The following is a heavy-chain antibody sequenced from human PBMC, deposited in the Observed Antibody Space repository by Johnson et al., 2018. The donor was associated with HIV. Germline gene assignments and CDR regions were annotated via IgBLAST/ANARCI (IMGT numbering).Heavy chain of an antibody. Sequence: QVQLVESGGGLVKPGGSLRLSCAASGFTFSDYYMSWIRQAPGKGLEWVSYISSNGGSTYYANSVKGRFTISRDNSKNTLYLQMNSLKTEDTAVYYCTRDSGSGRPRGIFDIWGQGTMVTVSS. V-gene: IGHV3-11*01. CDR1: GFTFSDYY. CDR3: TRDSGSGRPRGIFDI. J-gene: IGHJ3*02. CDR2: ISSNGGST. D-gene: IGHD2-15*01.